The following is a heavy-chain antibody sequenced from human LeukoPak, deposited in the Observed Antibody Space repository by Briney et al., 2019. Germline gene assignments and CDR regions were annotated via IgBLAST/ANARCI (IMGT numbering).Heavy chain of an antibody. J-gene: IGHJ4*02. CDR3: ARHRGEPYYFDY. CDR1: GYSISSGYY. Sequence: PSETLSLTCAVYGYSISSGYYWGWIRPPPGKGLEWIGSIYHSGSTHYNPSLKRRVTISVDTSKNQFSLKLSSVTAADTAVYYCARHRGEPYYFDYWGQGTLVTVSS. V-gene: IGHV4-38-2*01. D-gene: IGHD3-10*01. CDR2: IYHSGST.